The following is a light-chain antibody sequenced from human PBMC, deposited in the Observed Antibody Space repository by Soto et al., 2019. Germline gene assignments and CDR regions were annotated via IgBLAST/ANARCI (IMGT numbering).Light chain of an antibody. CDR1: QSVRSSY. Sequence: EILLAQVPGSLSLSPGERPTLSCRASQSVRSSYLAWYQQRPGQATRLLIYGASSRAHGIPDRFSGSGSGTDFTLTISRLEPEDFALYYCQQYGSAPPITFGQGTRLEIK. CDR2: GAS. V-gene: IGKV3-20*01. J-gene: IGKJ5*01. CDR3: QQYGSAPPIT.